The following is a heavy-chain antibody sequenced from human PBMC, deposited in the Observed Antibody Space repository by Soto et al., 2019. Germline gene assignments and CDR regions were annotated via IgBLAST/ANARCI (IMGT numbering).Heavy chain of an antibody. CDR3: ARGQDYGDYLHYYYGMDG. D-gene: IGHD4-17*01. CDR1: GFTFSSYS. CDR2: ISSSSSYM. V-gene: IGHV3-21*01. J-gene: IGHJ6*02. Sequence: PGGSLRLSCAASGFTFSSYSMNWVRQAPGKGLEWVSSISSSSSYMDYADSVKGRFTISRDNAENSQYLQMNSLRAEDTAVYYCARGQDYGDYLHYYYGMDGWGQGTTVTGSS.